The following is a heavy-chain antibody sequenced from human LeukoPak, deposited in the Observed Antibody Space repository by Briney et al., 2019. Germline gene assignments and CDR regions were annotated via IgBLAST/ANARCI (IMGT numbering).Heavy chain of an antibody. CDR2: ISAYNGNT. CDR1: GYTFTSYG. Sequence: ASVKVSCKASGYTFTSYGISWVRQAPGQGLEWMGWISAYNGNTNYAQKLQGRVTMTTDTSTSTAYMELRSLRSDDTAVYYCAGSPVGSPLGSFDYWGQGTLVTVSS. V-gene: IGHV1-18*01. CDR3: AGSPVGSPLGSFDY. J-gene: IGHJ4*02. D-gene: IGHD3-16*01.